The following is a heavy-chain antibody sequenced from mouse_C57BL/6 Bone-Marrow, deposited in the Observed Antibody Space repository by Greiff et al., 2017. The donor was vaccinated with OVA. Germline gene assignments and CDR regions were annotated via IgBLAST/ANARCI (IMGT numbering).Heavy chain of an antibody. CDR1: GYTFTDYY. CDR3: ATAGSAWFAY. V-gene: IGHV1-76*01. D-gene: IGHD1-1*01. CDR2: IYPGSGNT. Sequence: QVQLQQSGAELVRPGASVKLSCKASGYTFTDYYINWVKQRPGQGLEWIARIYPGSGNTYYNEKFKGKATLTAEKSSSTAYMQLSSLTSEDSAVYFCATAGSAWFAYWGQGTLVTVSA. J-gene: IGHJ3*01.